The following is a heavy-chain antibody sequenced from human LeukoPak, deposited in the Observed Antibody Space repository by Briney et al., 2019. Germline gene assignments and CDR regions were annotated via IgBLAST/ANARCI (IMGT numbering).Heavy chain of an antibody. V-gene: IGHV3-23*01. Sequence: GGSLRLSCAASGFTFSNYAMSWVRQAPGKGLEWVSAISGSGDSTYYADYVKGRLTISRDNSKNTLYLLMNSLRADDTAVYYCAKRRDSSGFYPPFDYWGQGTLVTVSS. CDR2: ISGSGDST. CDR1: GFTFSNYA. D-gene: IGHD3-22*01. CDR3: AKRRDSSGFYPPFDY. J-gene: IGHJ4*02.